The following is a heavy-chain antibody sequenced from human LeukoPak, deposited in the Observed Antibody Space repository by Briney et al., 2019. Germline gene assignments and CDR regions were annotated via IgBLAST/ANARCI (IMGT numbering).Heavy chain of an antibody. D-gene: IGHD2-2*01. CDR1: GFTFSSYA. CDR2: ISGSGGST. CDR3: ARAPITSPFYFDH. J-gene: IGHJ4*02. V-gene: IGHV3-23*01. Sequence: GGSLRLSCAASGFTFSSYAMSWVRQAPGKGLEWVSAISGSGGSTYYADSVKGRFTISRDNSKNTLYLQMNSLRAEDTALYYCARAPITSPFYFDHWGQGTPVTVSS.